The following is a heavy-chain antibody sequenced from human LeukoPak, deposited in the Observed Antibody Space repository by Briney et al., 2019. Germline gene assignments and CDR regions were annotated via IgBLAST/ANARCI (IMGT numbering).Heavy chain of an antibody. CDR2: ISGSGGST. CDR3: ATDRGWYFDN. J-gene: IGHJ4*02. V-gene: IGHV3-23*01. D-gene: IGHD1-26*01. Sequence: GSLRLSCAASGFTFSSYAMSWVRQAPGKGLEWVSAISGSGGSTYYADSVKGRFTISRDNSKNTLYLQMNSLRDEDTAVFYCATDRGWYFDNWGQGTLVTVAS. CDR1: GFTFSSYA.